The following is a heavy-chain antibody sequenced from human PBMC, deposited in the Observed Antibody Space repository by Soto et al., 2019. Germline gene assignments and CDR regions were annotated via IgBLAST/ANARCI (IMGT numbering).Heavy chain of an antibody. J-gene: IGHJ4*02. V-gene: IGHV4-30-4*08. CDR1: GDAISNDNYY. CDR2: IYSTGST. CDR3: ARGESMLPSVLTSPLHY. D-gene: IGHD3-16*01. Sequence: QVQLQESGPGLVKPSQTLSLICTVSGDAISNDNYYWSWIRQPPGKGLEWIGYIYSTGSTTYNPSLRSRLTMSIDPSKRHFSLKLTSVTAADTAVYYCARGESMLPSVLTSPLHYWGQGTLVTVSS.